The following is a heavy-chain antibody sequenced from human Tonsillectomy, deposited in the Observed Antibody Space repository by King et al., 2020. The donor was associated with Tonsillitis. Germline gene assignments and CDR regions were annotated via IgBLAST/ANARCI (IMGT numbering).Heavy chain of an antibody. CDR1: GGSSSSTNSY. CDR2: IYNRGST. CDR3: AKPSIAVAGRGWFDP. D-gene: IGHD6-19*01. Sequence: MQLQESGPGLVRPSETLSLTCTVSGGSSSSTNSYWAWIRQPPGKGLEWVGSIYNRGSTYYNPSLKSRVTISVDTSKNQFSLKLSSVTAADTAVYYCAKPSIAVAGRGWFDPWGQGTLVTVSS. V-gene: IGHV4-39*01. J-gene: IGHJ5*02.